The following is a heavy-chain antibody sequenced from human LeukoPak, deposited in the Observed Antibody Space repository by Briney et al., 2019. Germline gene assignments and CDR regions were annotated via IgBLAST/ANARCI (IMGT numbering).Heavy chain of an antibody. D-gene: IGHD3-3*01. Sequence: ASVKVSCKASGYTFTSYAMNWVRQAPGQGLEWMGWINTNTGNPTYAQGFTGRFVFSLDTSVSTAYLQISSLKAEDTAVYYCARDKSYDFWSGNPSGFDPWGQGTLVTVSS. J-gene: IGHJ5*02. V-gene: IGHV7-4-1*02. CDR3: ARDKSYDFWSGNPSGFDP. CDR1: GYTFTSYA. CDR2: INTNTGNP.